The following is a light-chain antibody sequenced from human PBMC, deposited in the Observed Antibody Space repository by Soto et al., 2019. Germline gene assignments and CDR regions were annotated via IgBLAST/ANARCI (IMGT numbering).Light chain of an antibody. Sequence: DIQMTQSPSTLSASVGDRVTLSCRASQRLSSWLAWYQQKPGRAPKLLIYKASRLESGVPSRISGSGSGTEITLTISSLQHDGFANYCCQQDKGQWTFGQGTKVEFK. CDR2: KAS. V-gene: IGKV1-5*03. CDR1: QRLSSW. J-gene: IGKJ1*01. CDR3: QQDKGQWT.